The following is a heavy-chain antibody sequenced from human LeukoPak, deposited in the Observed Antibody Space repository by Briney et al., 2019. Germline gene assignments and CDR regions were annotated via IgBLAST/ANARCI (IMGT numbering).Heavy chain of an antibody. CDR2: IIPIFGTA. CDR1: GGTFSSYA. J-gene: IGHJ4*02. V-gene: IGHV1-69*05. CDR3: ASREKEYSSSSVVDY. Sequence: SVKVSCKASGGTFSSYAISWVRQAPGQGLEWMGRIIPIFGTANYAQKFQGRVTITTDESTSTAYMELSSLRSEDTAVYYRASREKEYSSSSVVDYWGQGTLVTVSS. D-gene: IGHD6-6*01.